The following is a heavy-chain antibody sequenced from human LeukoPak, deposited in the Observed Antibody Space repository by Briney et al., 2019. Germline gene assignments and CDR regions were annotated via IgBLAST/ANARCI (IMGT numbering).Heavy chain of an antibody. CDR2: INPSGGST. Sequence: GASVKVSCKASGYTFTSYYMHWVRQAPGQGLEWMGIINPSGGSTSYAQKFQGRVTITRDTSTSTAYMELSSLRSEDTAVYYCARGNNYYDSSEDAFDIWGQGTMVTVSS. CDR3: ARGNNYYDSSEDAFDI. J-gene: IGHJ3*02. V-gene: IGHV1-46*01. CDR1: GYTFTSYY. D-gene: IGHD3-22*01.